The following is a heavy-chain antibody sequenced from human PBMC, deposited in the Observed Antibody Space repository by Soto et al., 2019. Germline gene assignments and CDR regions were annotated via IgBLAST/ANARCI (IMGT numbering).Heavy chain of an antibody. V-gene: IGHV1-69*13. CDR1: GGTFSSYA. Sequence: ASVKVSCKASGGTFSSYAISWVRQAPGQGLEWMGGIIPIFGTANYAQKFQGRVTITADESTSTAYMELSSLRSEDTAVYYCARDYGAPRRLGREYSSSWAPTQFEPSFDYWGQGTLVTVSS. CDR3: ARDYGAPRRLGREYSSSWAPTQFEPSFDY. J-gene: IGHJ4*02. CDR2: IIPIFGTA. D-gene: IGHD6-13*01.